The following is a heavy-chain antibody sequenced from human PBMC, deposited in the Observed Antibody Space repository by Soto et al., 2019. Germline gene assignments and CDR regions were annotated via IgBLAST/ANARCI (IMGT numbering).Heavy chain of an antibody. D-gene: IGHD3-10*01. CDR3: ARVYMVRGTIIRYFDY. Sequence: SKSLYLTCTVSGGFIISGGYDWSWIRQHPGTGLEWVGKIYHSGSTNYNPSLKSRVTISVDKSKNQFSLKLSSVTAADTAVYYCARVYMVRGTIIRYFDYWGQGTLVTVSS. CDR2: IYHSGST. J-gene: IGHJ4*02. V-gene: IGHV4-31*03. CDR1: GGFIISGGYD.